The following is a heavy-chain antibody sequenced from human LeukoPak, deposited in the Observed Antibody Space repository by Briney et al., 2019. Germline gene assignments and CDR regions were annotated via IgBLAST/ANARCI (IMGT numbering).Heavy chain of an antibody. D-gene: IGHD6-13*01. J-gene: IGHJ4*02. Sequence: PGGSLRLSCAASGFTFSSYAMSWVRQAPGKGLEWVSAISAGGASTYYADSVKGRFTISRDNSRNTLYLQMNSLRAEDTAVYYCAKVSSSSWYGRAFDYWGQGTLVTVSS. CDR1: GFTFSSYA. V-gene: IGHV3-23*01. CDR3: AKVSSSSWYGRAFDY. CDR2: ISAGGAST.